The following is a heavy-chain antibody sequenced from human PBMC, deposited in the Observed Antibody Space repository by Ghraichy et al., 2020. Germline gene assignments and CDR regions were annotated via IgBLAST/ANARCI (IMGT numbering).Heavy chain of an antibody. D-gene: IGHD6-6*01. V-gene: IGHV3-21*01. CDR2: ISSSSSYI. Sequence: LSLTCAASGFTFSSYSMNWVREAPGKGLEWVSSISSSSSYIYYADSVKGRFTISRDNAKNSLYLQMNSLRAEDTAVYYCARDQGSSSSYYYGMDVWGQGTTVTVSS. CDR3: ARDQGSSSSYYYGMDV. CDR1: GFTFSSYS. J-gene: IGHJ6*02.